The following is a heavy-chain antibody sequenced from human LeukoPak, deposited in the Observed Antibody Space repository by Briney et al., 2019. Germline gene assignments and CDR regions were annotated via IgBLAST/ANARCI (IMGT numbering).Heavy chain of an antibody. J-gene: IGHJ1*01. D-gene: IGHD3-22*01. CDR2: IKSDGST. V-gene: IGHV3-74*01. Sequence: GGSLRLSCAASGFTFSSYWMHWVRQAPGEGLVWVSRIKSDGSTRYADSVKGRFTVSRDNAKNTVSLQMNSLRAEDTGVYYCARAPSEIGGYYPEYFRHWGQGTLVIVSS. CDR3: ARAPSEIGGYYPEYFRH. CDR1: GFTFSSYW.